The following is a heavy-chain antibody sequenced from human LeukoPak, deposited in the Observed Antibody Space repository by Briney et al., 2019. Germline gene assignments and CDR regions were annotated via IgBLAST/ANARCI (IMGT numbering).Heavy chain of an antibody. V-gene: IGHV3-48*01. Sequence: GGSLRLSCAASGFTFSEYSMNWVHQAPGKGLEWISYINNDRSSIADSVKGRFTISRDTAENSLFLQMNSLRAEDTAVYYCARDTDWSFDYWGQGILVTVSS. J-gene: IGHJ4*02. D-gene: IGHD2-21*01. CDR1: GFTFSEYS. CDR3: ARDTDWSFDY. CDR2: INNDRSS.